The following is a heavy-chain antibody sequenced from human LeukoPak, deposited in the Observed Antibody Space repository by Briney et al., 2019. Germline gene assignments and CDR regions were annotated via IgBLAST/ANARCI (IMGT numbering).Heavy chain of an antibody. CDR3: ARDPRGEYSSGWYDAFDI. J-gene: IGHJ3*02. CDR2: ISSSSSYI. D-gene: IGHD6-19*01. Sequence: GGSLRLSCAASGFTFSSYSMNWVRQAPGKGLEWVSSISSSSSYIYYADSVKGRFTISRDNAKNSLYLQMNSLRAEDTAVYYCARDPRGEYSSGWYDAFDIWGQGTMVTVSS. CDR1: GFTFSSYS. V-gene: IGHV3-21*01.